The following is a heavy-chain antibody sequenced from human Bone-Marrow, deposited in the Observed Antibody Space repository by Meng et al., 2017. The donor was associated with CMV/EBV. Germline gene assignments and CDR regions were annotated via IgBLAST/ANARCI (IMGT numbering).Heavy chain of an antibody. V-gene: IGHV3-30-3*01. CDR1: FTFIRYA. CDR3: ASGYSSSWYPYQNWFDP. D-gene: IGHD6-13*01. CDR2: ISYDGSNK. Sequence: FTFIRYAMHWVRQAPGKGLEWVAVISYDGSNKYYADSVKGRFTISRDNSKNTLYLQMNSLRAEDTAVYYCASGYSSSWYPYQNWFDPWGQGTLVTVSS. J-gene: IGHJ5*02.